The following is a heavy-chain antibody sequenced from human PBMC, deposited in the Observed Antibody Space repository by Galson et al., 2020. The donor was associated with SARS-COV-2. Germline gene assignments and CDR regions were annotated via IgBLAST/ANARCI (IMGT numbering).Heavy chain of an antibody. CDR3: ARDHGSTWYSYTFISAEYFQR. J-gene: IGHJ1*01. CDR2: ISSSGTPI. Sequence: GESLKISCTASGFTFSSYSMNWVRQAPGKGLEWVSFISSSGTPIYYANSVRGRFTISRDNAKNSLYLQMNSLRDEDTAVYYCARDHGSTWYSYTFISAEYFQRWGQGTLVTVSS. CDR1: GFTFSSYS. D-gene: IGHD6-13*01. V-gene: IGHV3-48*02.